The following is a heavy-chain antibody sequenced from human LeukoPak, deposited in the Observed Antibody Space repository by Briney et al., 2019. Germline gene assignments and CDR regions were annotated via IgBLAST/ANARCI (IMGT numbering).Heavy chain of an antibody. V-gene: IGHV3-49*04. D-gene: IGHD3-10*01. CDR2: IRSKAYGGTT. CDR3: TRAGVRITMVRGVITTQYDY. CDR1: GFTFGDYA. Sequence: GGSLRLSCTTPGFTFGDYAMSWVRQAPGKGLEWVGFIRSKAYGGTTEYAASVKGRFTISRGDSKSIAYLQMNSLKTEDTAVYYCTRAGVRITMVRGVITTQYDYWGQGTLVTVSS. J-gene: IGHJ4*02.